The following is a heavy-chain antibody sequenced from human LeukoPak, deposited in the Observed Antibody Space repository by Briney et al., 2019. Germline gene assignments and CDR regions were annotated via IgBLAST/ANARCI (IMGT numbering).Heavy chain of an antibody. CDR2: IKQDGSEK. V-gene: IGHV3-7*01. Sequence: GGSLRLSCAASGFTFSSYWMSWVRQAPGKGLEWVANIKQDGSEKYYADSVKGRFTISRDNSKNTLYLQMNSLRAEDTAVYYCAKDPSSGWYVPNDYFDYWGQGTLVTVSS. D-gene: IGHD6-19*01. CDR1: GFTFSSYW. J-gene: IGHJ4*02. CDR3: AKDPSSGWYVPNDYFDY.